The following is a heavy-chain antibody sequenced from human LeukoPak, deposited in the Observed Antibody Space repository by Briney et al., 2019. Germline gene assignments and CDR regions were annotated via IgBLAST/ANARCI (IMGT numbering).Heavy chain of an antibody. CDR2: ISGSGHNT. D-gene: IGHD4-11*01. J-gene: IGHJ4*02. V-gene: IGHV3-23*01. CDR3: ATDRPHPSNEPTSFDY. Sequence: GGSLRLSCAASGFTFSNYAMSWVRQAPGKGLEWVSAISGSGHNTYHADSVKGRFTISRDNSKSTLYLQMNSLRAEDTAVYFCATDRPHPSNEPTSFDYWGQGTLVTVSS. CDR1: GFTFSNYA.